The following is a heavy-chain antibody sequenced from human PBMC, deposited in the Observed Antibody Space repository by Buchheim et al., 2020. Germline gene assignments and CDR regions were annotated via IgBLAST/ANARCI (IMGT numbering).Heavy chain of an antibody. CDR2: INEDGREK. CDR3: TSEYTRGL. J-gene: IGHJ4*02. CDR1: GFTFSRVW. D-gene: IGHD1-26*01. V-gene: IGHV3-7*01. Sequence: EVQLVESGGGLVQPGGSLRLSCTASGFTFSRVWMRWVRQAPGKGLECVASINEDGREKWYVDSVGGRFTISRDNAKNSLYLQMNSLRAEDTALYYCTSEYTRGLWGQGTL.